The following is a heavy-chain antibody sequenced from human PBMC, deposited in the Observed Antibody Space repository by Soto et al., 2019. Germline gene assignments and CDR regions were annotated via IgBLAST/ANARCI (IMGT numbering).Heavy chain of an antibody. CDR1: GYTFTGYY. V-gene: IGHV1-2*04. Sequence: KVSCKASGYTFTGYYMHWVRQAPGQGLEWMGWINPNSGGTNYAQKFQGWVTMTRDTSISTAYMELSRLRSDDTAVYYCARDLDSSSSLDYWGQGTLVTVSS. D-gene: IGHD6-6*01. CDR3: ARDLDSSSSLDY. J-gene: IGHJ4*02. CDR2: INPNSGGT.